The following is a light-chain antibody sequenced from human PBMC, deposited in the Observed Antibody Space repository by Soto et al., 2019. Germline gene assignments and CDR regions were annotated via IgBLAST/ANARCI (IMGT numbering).Light chain of an antibody. CDR1: EDVSSK. Sequence: IFMTQSPATLSVSPGGRATLSCRASEDVSSKLVWYQQKPGLPPRLVIYDASTRATGIPGRFSGSGSGKDFTLTISGLQSEDFAIYYCLQYDTWPPGTFGQGTKVEI. J-gene: IGKJ1*01. V-gene: IGKV3-15*01. CDR2: DAS. CDR3: LQYDTWPPGT.